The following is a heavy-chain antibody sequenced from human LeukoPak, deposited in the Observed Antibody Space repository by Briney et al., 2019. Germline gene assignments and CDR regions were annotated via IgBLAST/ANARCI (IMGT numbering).Heavy chain of an antibody. V-gene: IGHV4-39*07. CDR1: GGSISSSSYY. D-gene: IGHD4-23*01. J-gene: IGHJ2*01. Sequence: SETLSLTCTVSGGSISSSSYYWGWIRQPPGKGLEWIGSIYYSGSTYYNPSLKSRVTISVDTSKNQFSLKLSSVTAADTAIYYCARRQGNSGNWYFDLWGRVTLVTVSS. CDR3: ARRQGNSGNWYFDL. CDR2: IYYSGST.